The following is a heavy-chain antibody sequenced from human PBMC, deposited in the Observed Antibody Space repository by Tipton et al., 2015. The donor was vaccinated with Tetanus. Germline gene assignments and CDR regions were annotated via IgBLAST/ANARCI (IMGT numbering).Heavy chain of an antibody. V-gene: IGHV3-23*01. CDR2: ISGSRLTP. CDR1: GFTFKSYT. D-gene: IGHD4-17*01. J-gene: IGHJ4*02. CDR3: ARNLYGDHRKVDY. Sequence: SLRLSCAASGFTFKSYTMNWVRQAPGNGLEWVAAISGSRLTPYYADSVKGRFTISRDNSKNTLYLQMNSLRAEDTAVYYCARNLYGDHRKVDYWGQGTLVTVSS.